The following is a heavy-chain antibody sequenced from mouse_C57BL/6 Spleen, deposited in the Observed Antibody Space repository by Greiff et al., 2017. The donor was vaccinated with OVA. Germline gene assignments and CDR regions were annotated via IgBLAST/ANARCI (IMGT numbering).Heavy chain of an antibody. J-gene: IGHJ1*03. CDR1: GYTFTSYW. V-gene: IGHV1-55*01. CDR2: IYPGSGST. D-gene: IGHD1-1*01. CDR3: ARWGPYGSSYWDFDV. Sequence: QVQLQQPGAELVKPGASVKMSCKASGYTFTSYWITWVKQRPGQGLEWIGDIYPGSGSTNYNEKFKSKATLTVDTSSSTAYMQLSSLTSEDSAVYYWARWGPYGSSYWDFDVWGTGTTVTVSS.